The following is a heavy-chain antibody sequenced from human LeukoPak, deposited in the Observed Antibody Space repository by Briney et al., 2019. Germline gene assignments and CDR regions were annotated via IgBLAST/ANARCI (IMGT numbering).Heavy chain of an antibody. V-gene: IGHV3-13*01. CDR1: GFTFSSYA. J-gene: IGHJ4*02. Sequence: GGSLRLSCAASGFTFSSYAMHWVRQATGKGLEWVSAIGTAGDTYYPGSVKGRFTISRENAKNSLYLQMNSLRAGDTAVYYCARASYDQNFDYWGQGTLVTVSS. D-gene: IGHD1-1*01. CDR3: ARASYDQNFDY. CDR2: IGTAGDT.